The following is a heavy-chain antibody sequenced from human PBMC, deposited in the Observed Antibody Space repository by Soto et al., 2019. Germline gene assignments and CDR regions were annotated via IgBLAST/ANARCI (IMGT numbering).Heavy chain of an antibody. CDR1: GFTFSNFA. J-gene: IGHJ3*02. Sequence: GGSLRLSCAASGFTFSNFAMNWVRQAPGKGLEWVSGISGRGGTTYYADSVQGRFTITRDNSKNTLYLQMNSLRAEDTALYYCAKRDTTSPRGAFDIWGQGTMVTVSS. CDR3: AKRDTTSPRGAFDI. V-gene: IGHV3-23*01. D-gene: IGHD2-2*01. CDR2: ISGRGGTT.